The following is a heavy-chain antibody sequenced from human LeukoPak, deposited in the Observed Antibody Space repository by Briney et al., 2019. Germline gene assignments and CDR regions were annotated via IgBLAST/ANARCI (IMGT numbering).Heavy chain of an antibody. CDR1: GFTFSSYG. CDR2: IWYDGSNK. J-gene: IGHJ4*02. Sequence: GGSLRLSCAASGFTFSSYGMHWVRQAPGKGLEWVAVIWYDGSNKYYADSVKGRFTISRDNSKNTLYLQMNSLRAEDTAVYYCARDLPLHTNSRFRDYWGQGTLVTVSS. V-gene: IGHV3-33*01. D-gene: IGHD2-8*01. CDR3: ARDLPLHTNSRFRDY.